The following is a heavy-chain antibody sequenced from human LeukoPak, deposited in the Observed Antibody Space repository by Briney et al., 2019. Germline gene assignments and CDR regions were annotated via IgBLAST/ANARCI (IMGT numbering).Heavy chain of an antibody. V-gene: IGHV3-11*01. Sequence: PGGSLRLSCAASGFTFSDYYMSWIRQAPGKGLEWVSYISSSGSTIYYADSVKGRFTISRDNAKNSLYLQMNSLRAEDTAVYYCVLYGDYESPDGFDIWGQGTLVTVSS. CDR3: VLYGDYESPDGFDI. CDR1: GFTFSDYY. CDR2: ISSSGSTI. J-gene: IGHJ4*02. D-gene: IGHD4-17*01.